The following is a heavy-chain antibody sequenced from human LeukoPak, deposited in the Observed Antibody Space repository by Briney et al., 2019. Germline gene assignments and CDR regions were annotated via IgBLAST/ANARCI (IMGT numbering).Heavy chain of an antibody. J-gene: IGHJ6*04. CDR2: ISSSSSYI. D-gene: IGHD6-13*01. Sequence: GGSLRLSCAAYGFTFSSYSMKSVRQAPGKGLEWVSSISSSSSYIYYAHSVKGRFTISRDNAKNSLYLQMNSLRAEDTAVYYCARGDYSSSFYYYYGMDVWGKGTTVTVSS. V-gene: IGHV3-21*01. CDR3: ARGDYSSSFYYYYGMDV. CDR1: GFTFSSYS.